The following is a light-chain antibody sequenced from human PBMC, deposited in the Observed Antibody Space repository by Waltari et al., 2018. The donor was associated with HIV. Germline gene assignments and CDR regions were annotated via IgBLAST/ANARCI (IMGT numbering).Light chain of an antibody. CDR2: AVS. CDR3: SSYTSTSTVYV. CDR1: SSDVGGYNS. Sequence: QSALTQPASVSGSPGQSITISCTGTSSDVGGYNSVSWYQTHPGKAPKLMIYAVSNRPSGVSNRFSGSKSDNTASLTISGLQAEDEADYYCSSYTSTSTVYVFGTGTEVTVL. J-gene: IGLJ1*01. V-gene: IGLV2-14*03.